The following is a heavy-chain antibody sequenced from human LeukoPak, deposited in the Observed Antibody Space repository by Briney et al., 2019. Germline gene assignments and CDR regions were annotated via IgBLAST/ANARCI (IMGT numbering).Heavy chain of an antibody. D-gene: IGHD6-13*01. CDR3: SSPTGADY. CDR2: IKQDGSEK. Sequence: GGSLRLSCAASGFTFSSYWMSWARQAPGKGLEWVANIKQDGSEKYYVDSVKGRFTISRDNSKNTLYLQMNSLRAEDTAVYYCSSPTGADYWGQGTLVTVSS. J-gene: IGHJ4*02. CDR1: GFTFSSYW. V-gene: IGHV3-7*01.